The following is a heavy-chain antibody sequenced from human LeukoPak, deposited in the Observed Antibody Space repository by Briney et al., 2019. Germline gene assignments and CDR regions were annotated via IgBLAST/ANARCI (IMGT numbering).Heavy chain of an antibody. D-gene: IGHD3-22*01. CDR1: GFTFSRYW. CDR3: ARDGASSGYDFDY. J-gene: IGHJ4*02. V-gene: IGHV3-7*01. CDR2: IKQDGSEK. Sequence: PGGSLRLSCAASGFTFSRYWMSWVRQAPGKGLEWVANIKQDGSEKYYVDSVKGRFTISRDNAKNSLYLQMNSLRAEDTAVYYCARDGASSGYDFDYWGQGTLVTVSS.